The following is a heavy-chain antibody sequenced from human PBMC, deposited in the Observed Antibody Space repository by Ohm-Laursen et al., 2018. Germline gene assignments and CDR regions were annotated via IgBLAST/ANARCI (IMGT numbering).Heavy chain of an antibody. D-gene: IGHD2-15*01. J-gene: IGHJ4*02. V-gene: IGHV4-34*01. CDR2: INHRGNT. Sequence: SETLSLTCAVYGGSFSGYYWNWVRQPPGKGLEWVGEINHRGNTNYSPSLKSRVTISVDTSKNQFSLKLSSVTAADTAVYYCARYRYCSGDSCYSGLDYWGQGTLVTVSS. CDR1: GGSFSGYY. CDR3: ARYRYCSGDSCYSGLDY.